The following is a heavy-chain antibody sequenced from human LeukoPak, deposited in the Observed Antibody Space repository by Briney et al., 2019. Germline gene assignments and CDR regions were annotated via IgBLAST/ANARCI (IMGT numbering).Heavy chain of an antibody. CDR2: ITISTTLI. D-gene: IGHD4-17*01. V-gene: IGHV3-48*04. CDR3: VRGGGQGDYGERYYFDY. CDR1: GFTFSNYN. Sequence: PGGSLRLSCVASGFTFSNYNMNWVRQAPGKGLEWVAYITISTTLIYYADSVKGRFTISRDNAKHSLSLQMNSLRAEDTAVYYCVRGGGQGDYGERYYFDYWGQGTLVTVSS. J-gene: IGHJ4*02.